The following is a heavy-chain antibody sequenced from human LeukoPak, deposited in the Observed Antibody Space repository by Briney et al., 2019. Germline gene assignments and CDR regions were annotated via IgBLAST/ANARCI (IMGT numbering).Heavy chain of an antibody. CDR3: ARDGANKVRGVHYYYMDV. J-gene: IGHJ6*03. V-gene: IGHV1-2*06. Sequence: ASVKVSCKASGYTFSGYYMHWVRQAPGQEVEWMGRINPNSGGTNYAQKFQGRVTMTRDTSIGTAYMELSSLTSDDTPVYYCARDGANKVRGVHYYYMDVWGKGTTVTVSS. D-gene: IGHD3-10*01. CDR1: GYTFSGYY. CDR2: INPNSGGT.